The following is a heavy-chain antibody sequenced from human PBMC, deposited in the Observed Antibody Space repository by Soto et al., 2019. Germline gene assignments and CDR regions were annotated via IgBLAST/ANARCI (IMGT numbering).Heavy chain of an antibody. J-gene: IGHJ4*02. D-gene: IGHD2-2*02. CDR3: ARVRGYCSSTSCYKTDY. CDR2: MNPNSGNT. Sequence: AASVKVSCKASGYTFTSYDINWVRQATGQGLEWMGWMNPNSGNTGYAQKFQGRVTMTRNTSISTAYMELSSLRSEDTAVYYCARVRGYCSSTSCYKTDYWGQGTLVTVSS. V-gene: IGHV1-8*01. CDR1: GYTFTSYD.